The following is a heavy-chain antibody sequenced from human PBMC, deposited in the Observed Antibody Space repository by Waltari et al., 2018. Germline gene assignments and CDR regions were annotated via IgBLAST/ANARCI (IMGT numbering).Heavy chain of an antibody. CDR2: SIPICGTT. D-gene: IGHD2-21*01. V-gene: IGHV1-69*05. CDR1: GGTFSSYA. Sequence: QVQLVQSGAEVTKPGSSVTVSCKASGGTFSSYAISWVRTAPGTGLDWMGVSIPICGTTNYVKKFEGRVTITTDESRSTAYMELSSLRAEDTAVYYCARVGYCGGDCYLGDAFDIWGQGTMVTVSS. J-gene: IGHJ3*02. CDR3: ARVGYCGGDCYLGDAFDI.